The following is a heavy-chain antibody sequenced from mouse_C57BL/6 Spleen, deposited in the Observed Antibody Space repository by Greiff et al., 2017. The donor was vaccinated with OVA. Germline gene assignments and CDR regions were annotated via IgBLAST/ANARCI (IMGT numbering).Heavy chain of an antibody. CDR2: INPNNGGT. J-gene: IGHJ4*01. CDR1: GYTFTDYN. Sequence: EVQLQESGPELVKPGASVKIPCKASGYTFTDYNMDWVKQSHGKSLEWIGDINPNNGGTIYNQKFKGKATLTVDKSSSTAYMELRSLTSEDTAVYYCAITTVVEGVYYYAMDYWGQGTSVTVSS. CDR3: AITTVVEGVYYYAMDY. D-gene: IGHD1-1*01. V-gene: IGHV1-18*01.